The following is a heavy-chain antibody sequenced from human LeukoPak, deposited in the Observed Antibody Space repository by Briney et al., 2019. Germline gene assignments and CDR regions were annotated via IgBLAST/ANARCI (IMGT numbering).Heavy chain of an antibody. D-gene: IGHD6-13*01. CDR1: GYSFPTYW. CDR2: IYPGDSDT. CDR3: ARSAANWFDS. J-gene: IGHJ5*01. Sequence: GESLKISCKGSGYSFPTYWIGWMRQMPGKGLEWMGFIYPGDSDTRYSPSFQGQVTISVDKPISTAYLQWSSLKPSDTAMYYCARSAANWFDSWGQGTLVTVSS. V-gene: IGHV5-51*04.